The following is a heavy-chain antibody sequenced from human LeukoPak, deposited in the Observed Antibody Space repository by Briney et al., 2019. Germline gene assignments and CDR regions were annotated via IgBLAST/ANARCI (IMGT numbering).Heavy chain of an antibody. CDR1: GYTFTSYD. J-gene: IGHJ6*03. CDR3: ARDRQDYGDPGHMDV. D-gene: IGHD4-17*01. CDR2: MNPNSGDT. V-gene: IGHV1-8*01. Sequence: ASVKVSCKASGYTFTSYDINWVRQATGQGLEWMGWMNPNSGDTGYPQKFQGRVTMTRDTSITAAYMELSSLRSDDTAVYYCARDRQDYGDPGHMDVWGKGTTVTISS.